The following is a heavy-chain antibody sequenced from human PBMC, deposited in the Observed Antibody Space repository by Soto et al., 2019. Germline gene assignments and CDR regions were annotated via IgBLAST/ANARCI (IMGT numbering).Heavy chain of an antibody. CDR2: ISSNGGST. D-gene: IGHD3-9*01. CDR1: GFTFSSYA. J-gene: IGHJ4*02. V-gene: IGHV3-64*01. CDR3: ARDSSDILTGYLHY. Sequence: GGSLRLSCAASGFTFSSYAMHWVRQAPGKGLEYVSAISSNGGSTYYANSVKGRFTISRDNSKNTLYLQMGSPRAEDMAVYYCARDSSDILTGYLHYWGQGSLVTVS.